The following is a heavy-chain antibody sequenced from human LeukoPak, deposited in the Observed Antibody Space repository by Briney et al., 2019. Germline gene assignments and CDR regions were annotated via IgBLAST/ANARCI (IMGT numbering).Heavy chain of an antibody. J-gene: IGHJ4*02. V-gene: IGHV3-30*04. Sequence: GGSLRLSCAASGFTFSSYAMHWVRQAPGKGLEWVAVISYDGSNKYYADSVKGRFTISRDNAKNSLYLQMNSLRAEDTALYYCARGGFRGYSYGYVDYWGQGTLVTVSS. CDR2: ISYDGSNK. D-gene: IGHD5-18*01. CDR1: GFTFSSYA. CDR3: ARGGFRGYSYGYVDY.